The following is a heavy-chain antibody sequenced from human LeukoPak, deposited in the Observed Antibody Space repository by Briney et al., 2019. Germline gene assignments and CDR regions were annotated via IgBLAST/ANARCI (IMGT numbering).Heavy chain of an antibody. D-gene: IGHD4-23*01. CDR1: GYTFTGYY. Sequence: GASVKVSCKASGYTFTGYYMHWVRQAPGQGLEWMGWISAYNGNTNYAQKLQGRVTMTTDTSTSTAYMELRSLRSDDTAVYYCASRGYYGGSYYFDYWGQGTLVTVSS. CDR3: ASRGYYGGSYYFDY. V-gene: IGHV1-18*04. CDR2: ISAYNGNT. J-gene: IGHJ4*02.